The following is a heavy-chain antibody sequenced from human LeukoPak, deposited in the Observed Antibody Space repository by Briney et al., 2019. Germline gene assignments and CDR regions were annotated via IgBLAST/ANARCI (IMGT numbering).Heavy chain of an antibody. Sequence: GGSLRLSCAASGFTVSSNYMSWVRQAPGKGLEWVSVIYSGGSTYYADSVKGRFTISGDNSKNTLYLQMNSLRAEDTAVYYCARMFGSSGYYELYYFDYWGQGTLVTVSS. CDR2: IYSGGST. CDR1: GFTVSSNY. D-gene: IGHD3-22*01. J-gene: IGHJ4*02. V-gene: IGHV3-53*01. CDR3: ARMFGSSGYYELYYFDY.